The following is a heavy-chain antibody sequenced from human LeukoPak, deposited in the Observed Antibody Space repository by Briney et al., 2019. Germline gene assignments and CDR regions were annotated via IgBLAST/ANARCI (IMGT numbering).Heavy chain of an antibody. Sequence: PGGSLRLSCAASGFTFSSYSMNWVRQAPGKGLEWVSSISSSSSYIYYADSVKGRFTISRDNAKNSLYLQMNSLRAEDTAVYYCARDGDYGAHFDYWGQGTLVTVSS. CDR2: ISSSSSYI. CDR3: ARDGDYGAHFDY. J-gene: IGHJ4*02. D-gene: IGHD4-17*01. V-gene: IGHV3-21*01. CDR1: GFTFSSYS.